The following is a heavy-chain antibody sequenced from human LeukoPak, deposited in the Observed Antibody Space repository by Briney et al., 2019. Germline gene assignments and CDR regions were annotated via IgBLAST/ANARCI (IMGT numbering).Heavy chain of an antibody. D-gene: IGHD5-12*01. CDR2: ISAQNGNT. J-gene: IGHJ4*02. CDR3: ARESNGGYGFDY. CDR1: GYMFTSHG. V-gene: IGHV1-18*01. Sequence: GASVKVSCKSSGYMFTSHGIHWLRQAPGQGLEWMGWISAQNGNTNYVQQFLGRVTMTRDTSASTAYMELRSLKSDDTAVYYCARESNGGYGFDYWGQRTLVTVAS.